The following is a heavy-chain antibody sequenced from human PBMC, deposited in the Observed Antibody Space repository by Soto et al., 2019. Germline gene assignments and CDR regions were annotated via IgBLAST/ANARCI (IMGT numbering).Heavy chain of an antibody. D-gene: IGHD2-2*01. CDR3: AGSYASRFDN. V-gene: IGHV4-59*08. CDR2: IHYSGST. CDR1: GGSISSDY. J-gene: IGHJ4*02. Sequence: QVQLQESGAGLVKPSGTLSLTCTVSGGSISSDYWTWIRQAPGKGLEWIGYIHYSGSTKYNPTLKSRVAISVDTSKKQFSLKLSSVTAADTAVYYCAGSYASRFDNWGQGTLVTVSS.